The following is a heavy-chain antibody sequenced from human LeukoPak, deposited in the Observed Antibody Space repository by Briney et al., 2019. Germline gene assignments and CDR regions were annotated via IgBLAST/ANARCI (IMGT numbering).Heavy chain of an antibody. D-gene: IGHD3-10*01. CDR1: GFTFSSYG. CDR2: ISGSGGTT. Sequence: PGGSLRLSCAASGFTFSSYGMSWVRQAPGKGLEWVSGISGSGGTTYYADSVKGRFTISRDNSKNTLYLQMNSLRAEDTAVHYCARDNVLLWFGELLYWGQGTLVTVSS. V-gene: IGHV3-23*01. CDR3: ARDNVLLWFGELLY. J-gene: IGHJ4*02.